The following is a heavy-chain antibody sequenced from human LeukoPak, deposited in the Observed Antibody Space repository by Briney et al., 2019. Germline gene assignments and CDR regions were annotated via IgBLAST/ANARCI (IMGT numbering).Heavy chain of an antibody. CDR1: GYTFTGYY. D-gene: IGHD6-19*01. CDR3: ARADSSGWYPFDY. J-gene: IGHJ4*03. V-gene: IGHV1-2*06. Sequence: ASVKVSCKASGYTFTGYYMHWVRQAPGQGLEWMGRINSNSGGTNYAQKFQGRVTMTRDTSISTAYMELSRLRSDDTAVYYCARADSSGWYPFDYWGPGTMVTVSS. CDR2: INSNSGGT.